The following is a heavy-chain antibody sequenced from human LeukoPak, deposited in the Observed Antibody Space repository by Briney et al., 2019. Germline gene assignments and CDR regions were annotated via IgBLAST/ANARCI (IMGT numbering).Heavy chain of an antibody. CDR2: ISAYNGNT. Sequence: ASVKVSCKASGYTFTSYGISWVRQAPGQGLEWMGWISAYNGNTNYAQKLQGRVTMTTDTSTSTAYMELSRLRSDDTAMYYCARDHCTRSSCYEDHYYGMDVWGQGTTVTVSS. D-gene: IGHD2-2*01. CDR1: GYTFTSYG. J-gene: IGHJ6*02. CDR3: ARDHCTRSSCYEDHYYGMDV. V-gene: IGHV1-18*01.